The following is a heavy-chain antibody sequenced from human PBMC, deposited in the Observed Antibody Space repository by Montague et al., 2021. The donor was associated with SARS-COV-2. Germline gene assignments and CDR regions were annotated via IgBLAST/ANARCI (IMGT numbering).Heavy chain of an antibody. Sequence: SLRLSCAASGFTVSSNYMSWVRQAPGKGLEWVPVIYSGGSTYYADSVEGRFTISRHNSKNTLYLQMNSLRAEDTAVYYCARDLTYGSGRSYYYYGMDVWGQGTTVTVSS. J-gene: IGHJ6*02. CDR1: GFTVSSNY. CDR2: IYSGGST. D-gene: IGHD3-10*01. CDR3: ARDLTYGSGRSYYYYGMDV. V-gene: IGHV3-53*04.